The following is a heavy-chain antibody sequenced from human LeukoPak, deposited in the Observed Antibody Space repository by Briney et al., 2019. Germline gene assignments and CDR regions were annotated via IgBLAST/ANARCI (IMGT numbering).Heavy chain of an antibody. CDR2: IYYGGST. CDR3: ARVLEGYSSSWYVSPYFDY. J-gene: IGHJ4*02. Sequence: SETLSLTCTVSGGSISSYYWSWIRQPPGKGLEWIGYIYYGGSTNYNPSLKSRVTMSVDTSKNQFSLKLSSVTAADTAVYYCARVLEGYSSSWYVSPYFDYWGQGTLVTVSS. CDR1: GGSISSYY. D-gene: IGHD6-13*01. V-gene: IGHV4-59*08.